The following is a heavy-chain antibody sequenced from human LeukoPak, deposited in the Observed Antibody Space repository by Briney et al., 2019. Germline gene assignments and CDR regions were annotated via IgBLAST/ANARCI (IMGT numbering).Heavy chain of an antibody. V-gene: IGHV3-74*01. CDR1: GFTFSSYW. CDR3: AREVYSSTWFDL. Sequence: QPGGSLRLSCAASGFTFSSYWMPWVRQAPGKGLVWVSRINSDGSSTSYADSVKGRFTISRDNSRNTLYLQMNSLRGDDTAVYYCAREVYSSTWFDLWGQGTLVTVSS. J-gene: IGHJ4*02. CDR2: INSDGSST. D-gene: IGHD6-13*01.